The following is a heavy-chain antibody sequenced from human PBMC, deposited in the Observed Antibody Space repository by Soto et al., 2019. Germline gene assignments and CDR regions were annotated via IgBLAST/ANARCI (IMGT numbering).Heavy chain of an antibody. CDR2: IYYSGST. CDR3: ARAREYYYDSSGHGMDV. J-gene: IGHJ6*02. D-gene: IGHD3-22*01. V-gene: IGHV4-30-4*01. CDR1: GGSISSGDYY. Sequence: PSETLSLTCTVSGGSISSGDYYWSWIRQPPGKGLEWIGYIYYSGSTYYNPSLKSRVTISVDTSKNQFSLKLSSVTAADTAVYHCARAREYYYDSSGHGMDVWGQGTTVTVSS.